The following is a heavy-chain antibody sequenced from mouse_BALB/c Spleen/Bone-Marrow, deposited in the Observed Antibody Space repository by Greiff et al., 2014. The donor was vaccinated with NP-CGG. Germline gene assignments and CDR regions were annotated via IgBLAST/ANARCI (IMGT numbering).Heavy chain of an antibody. CDR1: GSSITSDYA. CDR3: ASITTVVGTWDAMDY. Sequence: EVQGVESGPGLVKPSQSLSLTCTVPGSSITSDYAWNWIRQFPGNKLEWMGYISYSGSTSYNPSLKSRISITRDTSKNQFFLQLNSVTTEDTATYYCASITTVVGTWDAMDYWGQGTSVTVSS. J-gene: IGHJ4*01. CDR2: ISYSGST. V-gene: IGHV3-2*02. D-gene: IGHD1-1*01.